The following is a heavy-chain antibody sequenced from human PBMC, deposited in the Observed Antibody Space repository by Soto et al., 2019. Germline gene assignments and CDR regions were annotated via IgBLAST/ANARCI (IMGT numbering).Heavy chain of an antibody. CDR2: INHSGST. D-gene: IGHD2-8*02. CDR1: GGSFSGYY. Sequence: QVQLQQWGAGLLKPSETLSLTCAVYGGSFSGYYWTWIRQPPGTGLEWIGEINHSGSTNYNPSLKNRVTTSVDTSTNQFSLKLTSVTAADTAVYYCARDKITGLFDYWGQGTLVTVSS. J-gene: IGHJ4*02. V-gene: IGHV4-34*01. CDR3: ARDKITGLFDY.